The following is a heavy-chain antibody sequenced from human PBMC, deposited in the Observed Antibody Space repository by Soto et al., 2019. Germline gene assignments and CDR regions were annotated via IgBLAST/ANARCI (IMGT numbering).Heavy chain of an antibody. CDR3: TTSTTVTTSRYLAYYYYYMDV. V-gene: IGHV3-15*01. J-gene: IGHJ6*03. Sequence: EVQLVESGGGLVKPGGSLRLSCAASGFTFSNAWMSWVRQAPGKGLEWVGRIKSKTDGGTTDYAAPVKGRFTISRDDSKNTLYLQMNSLKTEDTAVYYCTTSTTVTTSRYLAYYYYYMDVWGKGTTVTVSS. CDR2: IKSKTDGGTT. D-gene: IGHD4-17*01. CDR1: GFTFSNAW.